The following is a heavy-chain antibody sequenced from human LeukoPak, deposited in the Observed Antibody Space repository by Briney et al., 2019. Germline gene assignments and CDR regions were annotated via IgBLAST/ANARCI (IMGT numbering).Heavy chain of an antibody. V-gene: IGHV3-23*01. J-gene: IGHJ4*02. CDR1: GFTFSIYA. CDR2: ISGSGDTT. Sequence: QPGGSLRLSCAASGFTFSIYAMSWVRQAPGKGLEWVSAISGSGDTTYYADSVKGRFTISRDNSENTLYLQMNSLRAEDTAVYYCANAVGNATYYFDFWGQGTLVTVSS. CDR3: ANAVGNATYYFDF.